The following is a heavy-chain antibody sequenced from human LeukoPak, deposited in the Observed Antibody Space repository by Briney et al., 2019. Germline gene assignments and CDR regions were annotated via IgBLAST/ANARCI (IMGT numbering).Heavy chain of an antibody. CDR2: ISSSGSTI. J-gene: IGHJ6*02. CDR1: GFTFSDYY. CDR3: AKDILTGYYPYYYYGMDV. V-gene: IGHV3-11*01. D-gene: IGHD3-9*01. Sequence: GGSLRLSCAASGFTFSDYYMSWIRQAPGKGLEWVSYISSSGSTIYYADSVKGRFTISRDNAKNSLYLQMNSLRTEDTALYYCAKDILTGYYPYYYYGMDVWGQGTTVTVSS.